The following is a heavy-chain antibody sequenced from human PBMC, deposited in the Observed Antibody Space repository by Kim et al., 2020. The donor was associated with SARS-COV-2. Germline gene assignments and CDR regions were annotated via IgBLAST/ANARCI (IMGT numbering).Heavy chain of an antibody. Sequence: GGSLRLSCAASGFTFSTYWMNWVRQAPGKGLQWLANIGQDGSDKYYVDSVMGRFTISRDNAKNSLYLQLSSLRAEDTAVYYCARDVYGGFFDYWGRGTLVTVS. CDR3: ARDVYGGFFDY. CDR2: IGQDGSDK. CDR1: GFTFSTYW. D-gene: IGHD4-17*01. J-gene: IGHJ4*02. V-gene: IGHV3-7*01.